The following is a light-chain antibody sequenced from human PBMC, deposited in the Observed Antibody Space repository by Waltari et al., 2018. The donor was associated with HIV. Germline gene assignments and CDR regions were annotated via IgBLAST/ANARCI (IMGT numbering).Light chain of an antibody. Sequence: DIQMPQSPSTLSASVGDRVTIPCRASHSVSSWLAWYQQKPGKAPELLIYGASSLKSGVPSRFSGSGSGTEFTRTISGLQPDDFATYYCQQYNYSPWTFGQGTKVDI. V-gene: IGKV1-5*03. CDR3: QQYNYSPWT. CDR2: GAS. CDR1: HSVSSW. J-gene: IGKJ1*01.